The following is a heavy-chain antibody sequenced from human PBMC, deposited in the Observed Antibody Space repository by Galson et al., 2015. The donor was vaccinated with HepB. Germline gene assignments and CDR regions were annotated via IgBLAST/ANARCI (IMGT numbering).Heavy chain of an antibody. D-gene: IGHD6-13*01. V-gene: IGHV3-30*04. Sequence: SLRLSCAASGFTFSSYAMHWVRQAPGKGLEWVAVISYDGSSKYYADSVKGRFTISRDNSKNTLYLQMNSLRAEDTAVYYCARAPRYSSSLEGGGYFQHWGQGTLVTVSS. J-gene: IGHJ1*01. CDR2: ISYDGSSK. CDR1: GFTFSSYA. CDR3: ARAPRYSSSLEGGGYFQH.